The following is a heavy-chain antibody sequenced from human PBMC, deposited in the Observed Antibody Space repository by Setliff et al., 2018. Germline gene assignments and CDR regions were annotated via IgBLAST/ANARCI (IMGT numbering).Heavy chain of an antibody. V-gene: IGHV3-7*01. CDR1: GLSYINDW. D-gene: IGHD5-18*01. CDR3: AKGSYSYGL. J-gene: IGHJ4*02. Sequence: GGSLRLSCTASGLSYINDWVSWVRQAPGKGLEWLASINPHGSEKYYVDSVKGRFTISRDNAKNSLYLQMNSLRAEDTAVYYCAKGSYSYGLWGQGTLVTVSS. CDR2: INPHGSEK.